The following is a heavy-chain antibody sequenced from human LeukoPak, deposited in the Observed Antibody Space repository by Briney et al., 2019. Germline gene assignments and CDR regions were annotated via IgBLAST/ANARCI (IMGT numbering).Heavy chain of an antibody. V-gene: IGHV3-21*01. CDR2: ISSSSSYI. Sequence: GGSLRLSCAASGFTVSSKYMSWVRQAPGKGLEWVSSISSSSSYIYYADSVKGRFTISRGNAKNSLYLQMNSLRAEDTAVYYCARDLKQLAHYFDYWGQGTLVTVSS. J-gene: IGHJ4*02. CDR1: GFTVSSKY. CDR3: ARDLKQLAHYFDY. D-gene: IGHD6-6*01.